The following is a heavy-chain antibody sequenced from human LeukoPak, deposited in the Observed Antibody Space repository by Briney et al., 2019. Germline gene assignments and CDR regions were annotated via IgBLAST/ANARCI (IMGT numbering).Heavy chain of an antibody. V-gene: IGHV3-7*01. Sequence: GGSLRLSCAASGFTFRSYLMSWVRQAPGKGLEWVANIKQDGSEKYYVDSVKGRFTISRDNAENLLYLEMNSLRDEDTAVYYCARDKIVGATKFDYWGQGTLVTVSS. J-gene: IGHJ4*02. CDR3: ARDKIVGATKFDY. CDR1: GFTFRSYL. CDR2: IKQDGSEK. D-gene: IGHD1-26*01.